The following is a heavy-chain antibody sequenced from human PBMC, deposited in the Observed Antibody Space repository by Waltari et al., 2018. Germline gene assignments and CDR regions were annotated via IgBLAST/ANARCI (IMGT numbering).Heavy chain of an antibody. V-gene: IGHV1-24*01. CDR3: ASRVGTLLQGVIIVSDYYHYMDV. Sequence: QVRLVQSGAEVRKPGASVKVSCNPSGNTLRPLSIPWARHAPAKGLEWMGSAGPEDEQTIYAQSFQGRVAMTEDTSTHTAYMELSSLRSDDSAVYYCASRVGTLLQGVIIVSDYYHYMDVWGEGTTVTVSS. CDR1: GNTLRPLS. J-gene: IGHJ6*03. D-gene: IGHD3-10*01. CDR2: AGPEDEQT.